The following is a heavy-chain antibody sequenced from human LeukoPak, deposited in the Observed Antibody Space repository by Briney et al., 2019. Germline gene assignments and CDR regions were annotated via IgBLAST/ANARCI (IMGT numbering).Heavy chain of an antibody. CDR3: AKDSRYYDSSGLFDY. J-gene: IGHJ4*02. CDR2: ISGSGGST. D-gene: IGHD3-22*01. Sequence: PGGSLRLSCAASGFTFSLYAMTWVRQAPGKGLEWVSAISGSGGSTYYADSVKGRFTISRDNSKNTLYLQMNSLRAEDTAVYYCAKDSRYYDSSGLFDYWGQGTLVTVSS. CDR1: GFTFSLYA. V-gene: IGHV3-23*01.